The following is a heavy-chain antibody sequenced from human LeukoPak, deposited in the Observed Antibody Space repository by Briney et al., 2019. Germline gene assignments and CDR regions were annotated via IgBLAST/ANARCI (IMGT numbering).Heavy chain of an antibody. J-gene: IGHJ5*02. V-gene: IGHV1-2*02. D-gene: IGHD2-8*02. CDR2: INPNSGGA. CDR1: GNTFSDYY. CDR3: ARDPDCTVGVCPKSGWFDP. Sequence: ASVKVSCKDSGNTFSDYYIHWLRQAPGQGIEWMGWINPNSGGADYAQKFQGRVTMTRDTSISTAYMELSRLRSDDTAVYYCARDPDCTVGVCPKSGWFDPWGQGTLVTVSS.